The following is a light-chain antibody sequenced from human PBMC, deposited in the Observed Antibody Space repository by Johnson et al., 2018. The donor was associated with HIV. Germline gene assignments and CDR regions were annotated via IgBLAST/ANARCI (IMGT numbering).Light chain of an antibody. Sequence: QSVLTQPPSVSAPLGQKVNISCSGSSSNIGNNYVSWYQQLPGTAPKLLIYDNDKRPSGIPDRFSGSKSGTSATLGITGLQTGDEADYYCGTWDNSLSAGVFGTGTKVTVL. V-gene: IGLV1-51*01. CDR3: GTWDNSLSAGV. CDR2: DND. J-gene: IGLJ1*01. CDR1: SSNIGNNY.